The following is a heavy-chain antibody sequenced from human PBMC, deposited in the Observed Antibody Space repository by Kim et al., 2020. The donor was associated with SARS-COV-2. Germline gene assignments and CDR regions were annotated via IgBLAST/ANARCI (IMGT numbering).Heavy chain of an antibody. CDR3: AKEVSTTDYYYYGMDV. CDR2: IWYDGSNK. V-gene: IGHV3-33*06. D-gene: IGHD2-8*01. Sequence: GGSLRLSCAASGFTFSSYGMHWVRQAPGKGLEWVAVIWYDGSNKYYADSVKGRFTISRDNSKNTLYLQMNSLRAEDTAVYYCAKEVSTTDYYYYGMDVWGQGTTVTVSS. J-gene: IGHJ6*02. CDR1: GFTFSSYG.